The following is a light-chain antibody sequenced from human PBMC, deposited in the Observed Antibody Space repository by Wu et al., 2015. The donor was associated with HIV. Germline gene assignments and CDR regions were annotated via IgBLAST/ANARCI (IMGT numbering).Light chain of an antibody. CDR2: DAS. J-gene: IGKJ4*01. Sequence: EIVMTQSPATLSVSPGERATLSCRASQSVSSKFARYQQKPGQAPRLLIYDASTRATGIPARFSGTGSGTEFTLTINNMQSEDFAVYFCQQYYDWPPVTFGGGTKVEIK. CDR1: QSVSSK. V-gene: IGKV3-15*01. CDR3: QQYYDWPPVT.